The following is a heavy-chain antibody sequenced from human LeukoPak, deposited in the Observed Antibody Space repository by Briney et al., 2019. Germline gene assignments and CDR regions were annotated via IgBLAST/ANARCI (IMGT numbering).Heavy chain of an antibody. J-gene: IGHJ6*02. CDR2: IYYSGNS. CDR1: GGSISSSSYY. Sequence: SETLSLTCTVSGGSISSSSYYWGWIRQPPGKGLEWIGSIYYSGNSYYNPSLKSRVSISVDTSKNQFSLKLSSVTAADTAVYYCARLYYYYGLDVWGQGTTVTVSS. V-gene: IGHV4-39*01. CDR3: ARLYYYYGLDV.